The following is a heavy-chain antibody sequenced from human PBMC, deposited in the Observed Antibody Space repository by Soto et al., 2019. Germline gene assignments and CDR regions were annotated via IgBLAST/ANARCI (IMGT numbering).Heavy chain of an antibody. D-gene: IGHD2-2*01. V-gene: IGHV3-30-3*01. CDR3: ARDLMDVVPPADDLFDP. CDR2: ISYDGSNK. J-gene: IGHJ5*02. CDR1: GFTFSSYA. Sequence: GGSLRLSCAASGFTFSSYAMHWVRQAPGKGLEWVAVISYDGSNKYYADSVKGRFTISRDNSKNTLYLQMNSLRAEDTAVYYCARDLMDVVPPADDLFDPWGQGILVTVSS.